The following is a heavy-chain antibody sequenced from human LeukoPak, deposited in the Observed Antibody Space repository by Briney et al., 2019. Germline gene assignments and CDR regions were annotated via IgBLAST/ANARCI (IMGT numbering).Heavy chain of an antibody. V-gene: IGHV4-59*01. CDR3: ARGSDPSMVRGVMVDY. D-gene: IGHD3-10*01. CDR1: GGSISSYY. J-gene: IGHJ4*02. CDR2: IYYSGST. Sequence: PSETLSLTCTVSGGSISSYYWSWIRQAPGKGLEWIGYIYYSGSTNYNPSLKSRVTISVDTSKNQFSLKLSSVTAADTAVYYCARGSDPSMVRGVMVDYWGQGTLVTVSS.